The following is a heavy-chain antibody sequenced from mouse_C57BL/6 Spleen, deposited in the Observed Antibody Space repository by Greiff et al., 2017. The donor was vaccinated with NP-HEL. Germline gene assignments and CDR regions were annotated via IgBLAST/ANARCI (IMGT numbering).Heavy chain of an antibody. J-gene: IGHJ3*01. Sequence: DVMLVESGGDLVKPGGSLKLSCAASGFTFSSYGMSWVRQTPDKRLEWVATISSGGSYTYYPDSVKGRFTISRDNAKNTRYLQMSSLKSEDTAMYYCARLLDGSWFAYWGQGTLVTVSA. CDR2: ISSGGSYT. CDR1: GFTFSSYG. D-gene: IGHD2-3*01. V-gene: IGHV5-6*02. CDR3: ARLLDGSWFAY.